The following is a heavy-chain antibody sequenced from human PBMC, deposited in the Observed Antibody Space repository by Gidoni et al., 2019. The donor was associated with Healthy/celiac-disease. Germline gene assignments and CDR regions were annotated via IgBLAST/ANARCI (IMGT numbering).Heavy chain of an antibody. J-gene: IGHJ6*03. Sequence: EVQLVESGGGLVQPGRSLRLSCAASGFTFDDSAMHWVRQAPGKGLEWVSGISWNSGSIGYADSVKGRFTISRDNAKNSLYLQMNSLRAEDTALYYCAKVALRFLEWFHRSHMDVWGKGTTVTVSS. CDR3: AKVALRFLEWFHRSHMDV. V-gene: IGHV3-9*01. CDR2: ISWNSGSI. CDR1: GFTFDDSA. D-gene: IGHD3-3*01.